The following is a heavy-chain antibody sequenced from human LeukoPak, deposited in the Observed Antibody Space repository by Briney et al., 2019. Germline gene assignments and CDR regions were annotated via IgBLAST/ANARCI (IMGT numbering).Heavy chain of an antibody. CDR3: AGLTTGYFYCFDY. CDR2: MYHTGSP. Sequence: SETLSLTCTVSGYSITSGYYWGWIRQPPGRGLEWIGSMYHTGSPYYNPSLKSRVTISVDTSKNQFSLRLTSVTAADTAVYYCAGLTTGYFYCFDYWGQGTLVTVSS. D-gene: IGHD3-9*01. V-gene: IGHV4-38-2*02. CDR1: GYSITSGYY. J-gene: IGHJ4*02.